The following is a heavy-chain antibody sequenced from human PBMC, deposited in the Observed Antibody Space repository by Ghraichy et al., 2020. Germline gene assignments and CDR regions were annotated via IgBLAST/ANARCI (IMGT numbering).Heavy chain of an antibody. CDR3: ARSSVLVRGAKGRYFHL. V-gene: IGHV1-8*03. D-gene: IGHD3-10*01. CDR1: GYSFTSHD. Sequence: ASVKVSCRASGYSFTSHDINWVRQTTGQGLEWMAWMNPNSGNTGYAQKFQDRVTITRDTSIDTAYMELNSLRSEDTAGYYCARSSVLVRGAKGRYFHLWGRGTLVTVSS. CDR2: MNPNSGNT. J-gene: IGHJ2*01.